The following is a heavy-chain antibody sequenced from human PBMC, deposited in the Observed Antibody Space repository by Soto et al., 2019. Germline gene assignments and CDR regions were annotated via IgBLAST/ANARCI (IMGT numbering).Heavy chain of an antibody. Sequence: ATVNVSCKASVYTFTSYGISWFRHAPGQGLEWMVWISAYNGNTNYAQKLQGRVTMTTDTSTSTAYMELRSLRSDDTAVYYCARVLSGSWYPHDAFDIWGQGTMVTVS. D-gene: IGHD6-13*01. CDR1: VYTFTSYG. CDR3: ARVLSGSWYPHDAFDI. CDR2: ISAYNGNT. V-gene: IGHV1-18*01. J-gene: IGHJ3*02.